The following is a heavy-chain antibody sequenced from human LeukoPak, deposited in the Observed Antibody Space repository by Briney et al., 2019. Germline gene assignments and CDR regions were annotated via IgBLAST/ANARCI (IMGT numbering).Heavy chain of an antibody. V-gene: IGHV3-15*07. CDR1: GFTFSSYA. D-gene: IGHD2-15*01. J-gene: IGHJ4*02. CDR2: IRSKADGGTP. CDR3: TTRSPARYCSDGACYSSADY. Sequence: GGSLRLSCAASGFTFSSYALNWVRQAPGKGLEWVGHIRSKADGGTPDYIAPVKGRFTISRDDSKDTLYLQMNSLNTEDTAMYYCTTRSPARYCSDGACYSSADYWGQGTLVTVSS.